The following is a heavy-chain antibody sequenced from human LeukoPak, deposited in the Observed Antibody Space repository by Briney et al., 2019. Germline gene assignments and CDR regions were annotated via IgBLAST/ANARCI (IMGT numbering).Heavy chain of an antibody. Sequence: GGSLRLSCAASGFTFSDYYMSWIRQAPGKGLEWVSYISSSGSSIYYADSVKGRFTISRDNAKNALYLQMNSLRAEDTAVYYCAREDYYDSSGPTEDYCGQGTLVTVSS. CDR1: GFTFSDYY. J-gene: IGHJ4*02. CDR3: AREDYYDSSGPTEDY. CDR2: ISSSGSSI. V-gene: IGHV3-11*01. D-gene: IGHD3-22*01.